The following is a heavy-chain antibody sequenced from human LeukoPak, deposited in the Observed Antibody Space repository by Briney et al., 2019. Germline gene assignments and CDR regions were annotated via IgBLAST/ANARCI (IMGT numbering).Heavy chain of an antibody. CDR2: INQSGST. CDR1: GGSFSGYY. CDR3: ARVSAAGTAVYGWFDP. V-gene: IGHV4-34*01. J-gene: IGHJ5*02. Sequence: KHSETLSLTCAVYGGSFSGYYWSWIRQPPGKGLEWIGEINQSGSTNYNPSLKSRVTISFDTSKNQFSLKLSSVTAADTAVYYCARVSAAGTAVYGWFDPWGRGALVTVSS. D-gene: IGHD6-13*01.